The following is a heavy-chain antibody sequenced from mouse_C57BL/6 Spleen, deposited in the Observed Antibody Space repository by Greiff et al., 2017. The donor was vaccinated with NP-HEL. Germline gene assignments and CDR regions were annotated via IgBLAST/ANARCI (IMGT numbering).Heavy chain of an antibody. V-gene: IGHV1-78*01. D-gene: IGHD1-1*01. Sequence: QVQLQQSDAELVKPGASVKISCKVSGYTFTDHTIHWMKQRPEQGLEWIGYIYPRDGSTKYNEKFKGKATLTADKSSSTAYMQLNSLTSEDSAVYFCARKGYYGSSYDVGWYFDVWGTGTTVTVSS. J-gene: IGHJ1*03. CDR3: ARKGYYGSSYDVGWYFDV. CDR2: IYPRDGST. CDR1: GYTFTDHT.